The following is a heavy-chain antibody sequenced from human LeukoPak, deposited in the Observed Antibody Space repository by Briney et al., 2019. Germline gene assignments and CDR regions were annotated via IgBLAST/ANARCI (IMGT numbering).Heavy chain of an antibody. D-gene: IGHD6-13*01. Sequence: SETLSLTCTVSGGSISSYYWSWIRQPPGKGLEWIGYIYYSGSTNYNPSLKRRVTTSVDTSRNQFSLKLSSVTAADTAVYYCASAKEGAAAGTFDYWGQGTLVTVSS. CDR1: GGSISSYY. J-gene: IGHJ4*02. CDR3: ASAKEGAAAGTFDY. CDR2: IYYSGST. V-gene: IGHV4-59*08.